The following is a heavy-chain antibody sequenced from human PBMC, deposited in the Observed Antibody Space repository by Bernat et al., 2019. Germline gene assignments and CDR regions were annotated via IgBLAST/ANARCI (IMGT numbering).Heavy chain of an antibody. D-gene: IGHD2-2*01. J-gene: IGHJ6*02. CDR1: GFTVSSNY. Sequence: VQLVESGGGVVQPGRSLRLSCAASGFTVSSNYMSWVRQAPGKGLEWVSVIYSGGSTYYADSVKGRFTISRDNSKNTLYLQMNSLRAEDTAVYYCARRGGVVQTDYYYYGMDVWGQGTTVTVSS. V-gene: IGHV3-66*04. CDR3: ARRGGVVQTDYYYYGMDV. CDR2: IYSGGST.